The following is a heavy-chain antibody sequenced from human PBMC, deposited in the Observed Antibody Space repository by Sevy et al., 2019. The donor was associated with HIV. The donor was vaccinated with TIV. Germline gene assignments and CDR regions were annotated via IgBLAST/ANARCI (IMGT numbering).Heavy chain of an antibody. CDR3: ARDQGVVVVPAARNGMDV. CDR2: ISASNGYT. D-gene: IGHD2-2*01. CDR1: GYTFTNYG. J-gene: IGHJ6*02. Sequence: ASVKVSCKASGYTFTNYGISWVRQAPGQGLGWMGWISASNGYTNYAQRLQDRVTMTTDTATSTAYMDLRSLRSDDTAVYYCARDQGVVVVPAARNGMDVWGQGTTVTVSS. V-gene: IGHV1-18*01.